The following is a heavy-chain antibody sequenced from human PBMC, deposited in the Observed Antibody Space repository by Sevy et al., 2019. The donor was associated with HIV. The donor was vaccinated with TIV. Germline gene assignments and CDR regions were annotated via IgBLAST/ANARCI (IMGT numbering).Heavy chain of an antibody. CDR3: ARGDRYGSRGFDI. J-gene: IGHJ3*02. CDR1: GITFIDYF. CDR2: INPNNGGI. V-gene: IGHV1-2*02. Sequence: ASVKVSGKASGITFIDYFIHWVRQAPGQGLEWMGWINPNNGGINYAQKFQGRVTRTSDMSSCTAYMELTSLASDDTARYYCARGDRYGSRGFDIWGRGTMVTVS. D-gene: IGHD4-17*01.